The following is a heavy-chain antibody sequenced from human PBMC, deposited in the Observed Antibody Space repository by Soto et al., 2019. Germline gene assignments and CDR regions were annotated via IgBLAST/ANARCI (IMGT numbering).Heavy chain of an antibody. D-gene: IGHD3-16*01. CDR3: AAAVPAEYVFPYYYMDV. CDR2: IYYSVSA. Sequence: QVQLQESGPGLVKPSETLSLTCTVSGASISSYHWSWIRQTPGKGLEWIGYIYYSVSANYNPSLRSRVTFSVDTSKTQVSLKLSSVTAADTGVYYCAAAVPAEYVFPYYYMDVWGKGTTVTVSS. J-gene: IGHJ6*03. CDR1: GASISSYH. V-gene: IGHV4-59*01.